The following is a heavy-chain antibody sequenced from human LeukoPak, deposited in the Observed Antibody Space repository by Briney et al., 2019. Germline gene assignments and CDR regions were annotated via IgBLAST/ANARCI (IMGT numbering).Heavy chain of an antibody. CDR3: ARGYSSSSYEDDH. Sequence: SQTLSLTCTVSGGSISSGSYYWSWIRQPAGKGLEWIGRLYTSGITNYNPSLKSRVAMSIDTSKNQFSLKLSSVTAADTAVYYCARGYSSSSYEDDHWGQGTLVTVSS. CDR2: LYTSGIT. D-gene: IGHD6-13*01. J-gene: IGHJ4*02. V-gene: IGHV4-61*02. CDR1: GGSISSGSYY.